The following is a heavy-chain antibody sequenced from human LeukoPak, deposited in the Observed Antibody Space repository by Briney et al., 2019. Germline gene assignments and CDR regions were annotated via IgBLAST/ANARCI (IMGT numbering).Heavy chain of an antibody. J-gene: IGHJ6*03. CDR3: ARETIVGAHYYYYYMDV. V-gene: IGHV1-8*03. Sequence: ASVKVSCKASGYTFTGYYMHWVRQAPGQGLEWMGWMNPNSGNTGYAQKFQGRVTITRNTSISTAYMELSSLRSEDTAVYYCARETIVGAHYYYYYMDVWGKGTTVTVSS. CDR2: MNPNSGNT. CDR1: GYTFTGYY. D-gene: IGHD1-26*01.